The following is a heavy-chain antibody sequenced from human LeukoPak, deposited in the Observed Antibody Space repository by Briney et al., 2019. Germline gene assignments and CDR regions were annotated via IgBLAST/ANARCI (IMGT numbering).Heavy chain of an antibody. CDR2: IYYSGST. Sequence: SETLSLTCTVSGGSISSSSYYWGWIRQPPGKGLEWIGTIYYSGSTYYNPSLRSRVTISVDTSKNQFSLKLSSVTAADTAVYYCARSSEGRYYYDSSGFSYYYYYMDVWGKGTTVTISS. V-gene: IGHV4-39*07. CDR1: GGSISSSSYY. J-gene: IGHJ6*03. D-gene: IGHD3-22*01. CDR3: ARSSEGRYYYDSSGFSYYYYYMDV.